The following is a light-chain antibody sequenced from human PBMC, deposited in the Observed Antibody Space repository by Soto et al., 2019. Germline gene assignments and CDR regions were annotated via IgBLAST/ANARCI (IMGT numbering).Light chain of an antibody. CDR1: NSNIGSNT. J-gene: IGLJ2*01. Sequence: QSVLTQPPSASGTPGQRVIISCSGSNSNIGSNTANWYQQLPGTAPKLLIYTNNQRPSGVPDRFSGSKSGTSASLAISGLQSEDEADYYCAAWDNGLNGVVFGGGTKVPS. CDR3: AAWDNGLNGVV. V-gene: IGLV1-44*01. CDR2: TNN.